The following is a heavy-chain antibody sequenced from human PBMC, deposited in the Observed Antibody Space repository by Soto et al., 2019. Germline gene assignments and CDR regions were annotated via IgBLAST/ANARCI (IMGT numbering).Heavy chain of an antibody. J-gene: IGHJ4*02. D-gene: IGHD2-2*01. V-gene: IGHV3-33*01. CDR2: IWYDGSNK. CDR1: GFTSSSYG. Sequence: PGGSLRLSCAASGFTSSSYGMHWVRQAPGKELEWVAVIWYDGSNKYYAVSVKGRFTISRDNSKNTQYLHMNSLRAEDTAVYYYVRGVGVPATANYFDYWGQGTLVTVSS. CDR3: VRGVGVPATANYFDY.